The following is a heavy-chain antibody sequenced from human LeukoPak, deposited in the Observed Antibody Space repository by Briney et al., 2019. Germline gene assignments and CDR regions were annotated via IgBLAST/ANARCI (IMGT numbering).Heavy chain of an antibody. V-gene: IGHV5-10-1*01. D-gene: IGHD5-12*01. CDR2: IDPSDSYT. Sequence: PGGSLRLSCKGSGYSFTSYWISWVRQMPGKGLEWMGRIDPSDSYTNYSPSFQGHVTISADKSTSTAYLQWSSLKASDTAMYYCARHDYGSYNWFDPWGQGTLVTVSS. CDR1: GYSFTSYW. CDR3: ARHDYGSYNWFDP. J-gene: IGHJ5*02.